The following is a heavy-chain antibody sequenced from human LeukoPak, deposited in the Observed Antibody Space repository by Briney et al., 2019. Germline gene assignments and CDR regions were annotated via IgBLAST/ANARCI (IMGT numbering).Heavy chain of an antibody. CDR1: GFTFSSYA. CDR3: ARVGVPATAIFDFFDY. J-gene: IGHJ4*02. CDR2: ISSNGGST. V-gene: IGHV3-64*01. D-gene: IGHD2-2*01. Sequence: GGSLRLSCAASGFTFSSYAMHWVRQAPGKGLEYVSAISSNGGSTYYANSVKGRFTISRDNSKNTLYLQMGSLRAEDMAVYYCARVGVPATAIFDFFDYWGQGTLVTVSS.